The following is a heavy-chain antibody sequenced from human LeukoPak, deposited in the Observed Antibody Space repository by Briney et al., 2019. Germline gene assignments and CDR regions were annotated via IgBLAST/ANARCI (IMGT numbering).Heavy chain of an antibody. J-gene: IGHJ4*02. CDR1: AGSINSHY. Sequence: SETLSLTCAVSAGSINSHYWGWIRQPPGKRLQWIGDIYYTGKNNHSTSLKSRVTISLDASKSHFSLSLTSVLAADTAIYYCGRRDTGWNYFDYWGQGILVTVSS. CDR3: GRRDTGWNYFDY. V-gene: IGHV4-59*08. CDR2: IYYTGKN. D-gene: IGHD6-19*01.